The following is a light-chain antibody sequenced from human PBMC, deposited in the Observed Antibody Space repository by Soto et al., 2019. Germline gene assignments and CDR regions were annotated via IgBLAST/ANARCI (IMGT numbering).Light chain of an antibody. CDR1: QSVSSY. CDR2: DAS. CDR3: QQRSTLFT. V-gene: IGKV3-11*01. J-gene: IGKJ3*01. Sequence: EIVLTQSPATLSLSPGERATLSCRASQSVSSYLAWYQQKPGQAPRLLIYDASNRATGIPARFSGSGSGTDVTLTISILEPEDFAVYYCQQRSTLFTFGPATKVDIK.